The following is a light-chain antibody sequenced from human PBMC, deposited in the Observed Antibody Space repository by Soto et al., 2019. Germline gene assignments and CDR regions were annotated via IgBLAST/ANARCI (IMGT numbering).Light chain of an antibody. J-gene: IGKJ5*01. CDR1: QSVLYSSNNKNY. Sequence: DIVMTQSPASLAVSLGERATINCKSSQSVLYSSNNKNYLAWYQQKPGQPPKLLIYWASTRESGVPDRFSGTGSGTEFTLTISSLQPDDFATYYCQQYNAAFGQGTRLEIK. CDR2: WAS. V-gene: IGKV4-1*01. CDR3: QQYNAA.